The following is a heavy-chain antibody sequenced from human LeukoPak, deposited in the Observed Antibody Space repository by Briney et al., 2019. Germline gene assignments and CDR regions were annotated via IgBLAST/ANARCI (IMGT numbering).Heavy chain of an antibody. D-gene: IGHD2/OR15-2a*01. CDR1: GFTLSDYA. CDR2: IWYDGSNI. CDR3: ARDWMGSTRLAGDC. V-gene: IGHV3-33*01. J-gene: IGHJ4*02. Sequence: GGSLRLSCAASGFTLSDYAVHWVRQAPGKGLEWVAMIWYDGSNIYYADSVKGRFTISRDNSKNTVSPQMNSLRVEDTAVYYCARDWMGSTRLAGDCWGQGTLVTVSS.